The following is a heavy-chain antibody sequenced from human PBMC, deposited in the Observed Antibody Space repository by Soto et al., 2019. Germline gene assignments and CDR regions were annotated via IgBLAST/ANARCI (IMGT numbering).Heavy chain of an antibody. CDR3: ARGLGDNGAHFDY. D-gene: IGHD2-8*01. J-gene: IGHJ4*02. V-gene: IGHV1-69*01. Sequence: QVQLVQSGTELKKPGSSVNVSCKASGGTFDSYAITWVRQAPGQGLEWMGGIIPIFKTPKYAQKFQGRVTITADESSSTASMELSSLTSEDTALYYCARGLGDNGAHFDYWGQGTLFTVSS. CDR1: GGTFDSYA. CDR2: IIPIFKTP.